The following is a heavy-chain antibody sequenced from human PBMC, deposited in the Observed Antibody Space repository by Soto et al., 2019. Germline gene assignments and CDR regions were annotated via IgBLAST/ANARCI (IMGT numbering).Heavy chain of an antibody. CDR2: ISGSGGGT. V-gene: IGHV3-23*01. J-gene: IGHJ4*02. CDR3: AKFGMATTKRSPPYYIDY. Sequence: GVLKISCAASGFTFSSYAMSWVRQAPGKGLEWVSSISGSGGGTYYADSVKGRFTFSRDNSKNTLYLQMNSLRAEDTAVYYCAKFGMATTKRSPPYYIDYWGQGALVTVSS. D-gene: IGHD1-1*01. CDR1: GFTFSSYA.